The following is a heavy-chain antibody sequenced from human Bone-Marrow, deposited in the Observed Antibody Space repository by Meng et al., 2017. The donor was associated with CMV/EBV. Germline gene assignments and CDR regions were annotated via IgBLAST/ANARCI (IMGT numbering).Heavy chain of an antibody. CDR2: IYSGGST. Sequence: EVQLVESGGGLVQPGGSLRISCAASGFTVSSSYMSWVRQAPGKGLNWVSVIYSGGSTHYTDSVKGRFTISRDNSKNTLYLQMNSLRVEDTAVYYCARGAEKGVADPLDYWGQGTLVTVSS. D-gene: IGHD2-15*01. CDR3: ARGAEKGVADPLDY. J-gene: IGHJ4*02. V-gene: IGHV3-66*02. CDR1: GFTVSSSY.